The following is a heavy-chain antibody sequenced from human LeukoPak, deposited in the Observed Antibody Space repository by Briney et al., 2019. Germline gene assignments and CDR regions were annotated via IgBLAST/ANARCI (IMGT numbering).Heavy chain of an antibody. Sequence: PGRSLRLSCVASGFSLSNFQMYWVRQAPGKGLEWVSIISLDGSTEFYADSVKGRFTISRDTASNTVHLEMNNLRTEDTAVYYCMRDYMGWFDPWGQGTLVTVSS. J-gene: IGHJ5*02. V-gene: IGHV3-30-3*01. CDR1: GFSLSNFQ. D-gene: IGHD3-10*01. CDR3: MRDYMGWFDP. CDR2: ISLDGSTE.